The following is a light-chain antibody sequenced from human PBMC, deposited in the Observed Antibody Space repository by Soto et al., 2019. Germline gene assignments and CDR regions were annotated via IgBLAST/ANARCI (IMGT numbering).Light chain of an antibody. J-gene: IGLJ2*01. V-gene: IGLV1-40*01. CDR3: QSYDSSLSGVV. CDR2: GNS. Sequence: QSVLTQPPSGSGAPGQRITISCTGSSSNIGSGYDVNWYQQLPGTAPKLLIYGNSNRPSGVPDRFSGSKSRTSASLAITGLQAEDEADYYCQSYDSSLSGVVFGGGTKLTVL. CDR1: SSNIGSGYD.